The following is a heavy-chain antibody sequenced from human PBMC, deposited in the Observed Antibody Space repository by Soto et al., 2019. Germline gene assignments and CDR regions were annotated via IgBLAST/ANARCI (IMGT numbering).Heavy chain of an antibody. V-gene: IGHV1-69*13. CDR2: IIPIFGTA. CDR1: GGTFSSYA. J-gene: IGHJ6*02. CDR3: AMGGSIKYCYGMDV. D-gene: IGHD2-15*01. Sequence: SVKVSCKASGGTFSSYAISWVRQAPGQGLEWMGGIIPIFGTANYAQKFQGRVTITADESTSTAYMELSSLRSEDTAVYYCAMGGSIKYCYGMDVWGQGTTVTVSS.